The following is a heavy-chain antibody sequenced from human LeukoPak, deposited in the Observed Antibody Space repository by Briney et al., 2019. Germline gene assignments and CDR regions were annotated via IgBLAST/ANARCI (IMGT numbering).Heavy chain of an antibody. Sequence: ASVKVSCKASGGTFSSYAISWVRQAPGQGLEWMGGIIPIFGTANYAQKFQGRVTITTDESTSTAYMELSSLRSEDTAVYYCARDPYDSSGPLGDYWGQGTLVTVSS. CDR3: ARDPYDSSGPLGDY. J-gene: IGHJ4*02. D-gene: IGHD3-22*01. V-gene: IGHV1-69*05. CDR1: GGTFSSYA. CDR2: IIPIFGTA.